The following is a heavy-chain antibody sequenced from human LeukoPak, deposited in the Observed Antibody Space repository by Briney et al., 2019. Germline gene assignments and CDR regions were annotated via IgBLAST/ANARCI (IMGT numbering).Heavy chain of an antibody. CDR3: ARDPATGTTNDPTMGY. CDR1: GFTVSSNY. Sequence: GGSLRLSCAASGFTVSSNYMSWVRQAPGKGLEWVSIIYSGGSTYYADSVKGRFTISRDNAKNSLYLQMNSLRAEDTAVYYCARDPATGTTNDPTMGYWGQGTLVTVSS. D-gene: IGHD1-1*01. J-gene: IGHJ4*02. V-gene: IGHV3-66*01. CDR2: IYSGGST.